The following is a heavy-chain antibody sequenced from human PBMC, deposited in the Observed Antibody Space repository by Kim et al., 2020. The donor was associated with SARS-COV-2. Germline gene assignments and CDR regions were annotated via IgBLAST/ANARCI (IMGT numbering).Heavy chain of an antibody. V-gene: IGHV3-66*01. CDR2: INSNGKS. CDR1: GFTVSSNY. D-gene: IGHD1-26*01. CDR3: AQVGAYNY. Sequence: GGSLRLSCVVSGFTVSSNYMSWVRQAPGKGLEWVSVINSNGKSYYADSVKGRFTISRDNSKNTLYLQINNVRAEDRAVYYCAQVGAYNYWGQGTLVTVSS. J-gene: IGHJ4*02.